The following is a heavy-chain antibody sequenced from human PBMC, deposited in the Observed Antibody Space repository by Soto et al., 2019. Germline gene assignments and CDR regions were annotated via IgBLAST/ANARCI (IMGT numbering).Heavy chain of an antibody. CDR3: AREHHYGGSYYGLEV. CDR2: ISTYNGNT. V-gene: IGHV1-18*04. Sequence: ASVKISCKASGYTFTSYGVSWVRQAPGQGLEWMGWISTYNGNTIYAQKFQGRVTMSTHTSTNIAYMQLRSLRSDDTAVYYCAREHHYGGSYYGLEVWGEGTKVTVSS. D-gene: IGHD1-26*01. CDR1: GYTFTSYG. J-gene: IGHJ6*04.